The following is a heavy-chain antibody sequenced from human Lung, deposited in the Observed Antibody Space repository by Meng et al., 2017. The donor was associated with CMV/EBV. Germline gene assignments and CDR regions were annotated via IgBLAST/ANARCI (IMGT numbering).Heavy chain of an antibody. V-gene: IGHV3-30*04. Sequence: GESLKISCAASGFTFSSYAMHWVRQAPGKGLEWVAVISYDGSNKYYADSVKGRFTISRDNSKNTLYLQMNSLRAEDTAVYYCARDQQLVLIYYYGMAVWGPGNTVPCSS. CDR2: ISYDGSNK. CDR1: GFTFSSYA. J-gene: IGHJ6*01. CDR3: ARDQQLVLIYYYGMAV. D-gene: IGHD6-13*01.